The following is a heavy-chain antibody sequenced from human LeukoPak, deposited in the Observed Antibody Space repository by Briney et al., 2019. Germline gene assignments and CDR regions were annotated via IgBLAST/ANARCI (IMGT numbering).Heavy chain of an antibody. J-gene: IGHJ6*03. Sequence: GGSLRLSCAASGFTFDDYAMHWVRQAPGKGLEWVSGISWNSGSIGYADSVKGRFTISRDNAKNSLYLQMNSLRAEDTAVYYCAKERTTVSFYDYYYYMDVWGKGTTVTVSS. CDR3: AKERTTVSFYDYYYYMDV. CDR1: GFTFDDYA. D-gene: IGHD4-11*01. V-gene: IGHV3-9*01. CDR2: ISWNSGSI.